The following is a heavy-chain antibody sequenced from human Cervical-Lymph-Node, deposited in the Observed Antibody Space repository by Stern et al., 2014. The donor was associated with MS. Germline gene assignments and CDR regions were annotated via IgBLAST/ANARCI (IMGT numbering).Heavy chain of an antibody. CDR2: MRSKVNNYAT. D-gene: IGHD1-26*01. CDR1: GLTFSGSA. Sequence: EVQLVESWGDLVQPGGSLKLSCAASGLTFSGSAMHLVRQASGKGLEWVGRMRSKVNNYATTYAASVKGRFTISRDDSKSTAYLQMNSLKIEDTAVYYCTTGVDYWGQGTLVTVSS. V-gene: IGHV3-73*01. CDR3: TTGVDY. J-gene: IGHJ4*02.